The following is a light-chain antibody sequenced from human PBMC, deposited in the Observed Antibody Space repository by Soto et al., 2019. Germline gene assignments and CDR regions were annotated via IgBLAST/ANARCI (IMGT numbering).Light chain of an antibody. CDR1: QSAGNF. J-gene: IGKJ5*01. CDR3: QQRSDWPPIT. CDR2: DAS. V-gene: IGKV3-11*01. Sequence: EIVMTQSPATLSVSPGETASLSCRASQSAGNFLAWYRQKPGQPPRLLIYDASYRATGIPDRFSGSGSGTDFTLTISSLEPEDFAVYYCQQRSDWPPITFGQGTRLEIK.